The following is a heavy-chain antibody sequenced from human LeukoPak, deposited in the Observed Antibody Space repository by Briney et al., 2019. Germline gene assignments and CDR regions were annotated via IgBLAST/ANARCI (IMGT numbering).Heavy chain of an antibody. CDR2: INHSGST. CDR3: ARGGVTISPRYYYGMDV. V-gene: IGHV4-34*01. D-gene: IGHD3-9*01. Sequence: SETLSLTCDVYGGSFSGYYWSWIRQPPGKGLEWIGEINHSGSTNYNPSLKSRVTISVDTSKNQFSLKLSSVTAADTAVYYCARGGVTISPRYYYGMDVWGKGTTVTVSS. J-gene: IGHJ6*04. CDR1: GGSFSGYY.